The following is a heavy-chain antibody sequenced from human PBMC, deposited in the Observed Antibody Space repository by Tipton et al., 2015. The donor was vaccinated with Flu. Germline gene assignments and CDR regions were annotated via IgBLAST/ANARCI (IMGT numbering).Heavy chain of an antibody. J-gene: IGHJ4*02. CDR1: GGSMSSFY. Sequence: TLSLTCTVSGGSMSSFYWSWIRQPAGKGLEWIGRMSASGSSKYKPSLKSRVTMSVDTSKNQFSLKLSSMTAADTAVYYCARGQGNSGWRYFDYWGQGTLVTVSS. V-gene: IGHV4-4*07. CDR2: MSASGSS. CDR3: ARGQGNSGWRYFDY. D-gene: IGHD6-19*01.